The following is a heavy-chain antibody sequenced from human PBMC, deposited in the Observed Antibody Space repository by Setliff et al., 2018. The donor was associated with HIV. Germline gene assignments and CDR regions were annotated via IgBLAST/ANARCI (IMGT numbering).Heavy chain of an antibody. Sequence: SETLSLTCAVYGGSFSGYSWGWIRQPPEKGLEWIGTIYHTGKTYYNSSLNSRVTIAVDTSKDQFSLNLSTVTAADTAVYYCARSPFHRYYYDSSGAFDIWGQGTMVTVSS. J-gene: IGHJ3*02. V-gene: IGHV4-34*01. CDR2: IYHTGKT. CDR1: GGSFSGYS. D-gene: IGHD3-22*01. CDR3: ARSPFHRYYYDSSGAFDI.